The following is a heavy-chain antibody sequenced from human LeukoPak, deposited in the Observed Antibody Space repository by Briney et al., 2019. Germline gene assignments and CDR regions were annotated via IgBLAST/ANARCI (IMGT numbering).Heavy chain of an antibody. V-gene: IGHV3-23*01. Sequence: GGSVRLSRAASGFTFSSYAMSWVRQAPGKGLEWVSAISGSGGSTYYADSVKGRFTISRDNSKNTLYLQMNSLRAEDTAVYYCAKCRRGALYYMDVWGKGTTVTVSS. D-gene: IGHD3-16*01. CDR2: ISGSGGST. CDR1: GFTFSSYA. J-gene: IGHJ6*03. CDR3: AKCRRGALYYMDV.